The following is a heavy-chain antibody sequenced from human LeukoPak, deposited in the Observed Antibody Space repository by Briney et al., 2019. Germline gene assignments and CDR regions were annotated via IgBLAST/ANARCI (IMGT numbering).Heavy chain of an antibody. J-gene: IGHJ3*02. CDR2: ISSSSINI. Sequence: GGSLRLSCATSGFTFSGYSMNWVRQAPGKGLEWISYISSSSINIHYGDSVKGRFTISRDNAKNSLYLQMNSLRAEDTAVYYCARDRVAEGYCSGGSCPGAFDIWGQGTMVTVSS. CDR1: GFTFSGYS. V-gene: IGHV3-48*04. D-gene: IGHD2-15*01. CDR3: ARDRVAEGYCSGGSCPGAFDI.